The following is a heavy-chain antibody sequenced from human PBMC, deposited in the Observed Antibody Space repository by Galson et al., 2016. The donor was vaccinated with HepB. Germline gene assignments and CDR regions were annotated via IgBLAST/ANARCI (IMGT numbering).Heavy chain of an antibody. Sequence: CLRLSCAASGFPFSHFGMHWVRQAPGKGLEWLALIGYDGTNPYYADSVKGRFTISRDNTKNTLYLQMDSLTRDDTAVYYCAKWDSGTRRYFLDSWGQGTLVTVSS. V-gene: IGHV3-30*19. CDR1: GFPFSHFG. D-gene: IGHD1-26*01. CDR2: IGYDGTNP. CDR3: AKWDSGTRRYFLDS. J-gene: IGHJ4*02.